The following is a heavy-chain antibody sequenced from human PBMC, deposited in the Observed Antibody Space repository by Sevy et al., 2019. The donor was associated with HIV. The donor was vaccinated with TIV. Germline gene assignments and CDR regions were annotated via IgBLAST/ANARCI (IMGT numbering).Heavy chain of an antibody. J-gene: IGHJ3*02. D-gene: IGHD3-10*02. V-gene: IGHV3-30-3*01. CDR1: GFTFSSYA. CDR2: ISYDGSNK. CDR3: ARNKGPWDLLCLLDAFDI. Sequence: GGCLRLSCAASGFTFSSYAMHWVRQAPAKGLEWVAVISYDGSNKYYTDSVKGRFTISIDSSKNTMYLQMNNLRVEDTAEYFCARNKGPWDLLCLLDAFDIWGQGTVVTVSS.